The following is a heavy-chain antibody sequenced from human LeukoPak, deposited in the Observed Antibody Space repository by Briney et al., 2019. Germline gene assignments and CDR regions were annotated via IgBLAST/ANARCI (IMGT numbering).Heavy chain of an antibody. CDR3: AKDGKRFLEWLLYQYYFDY. CDR2: ISYDGSNK. D-gene: IGHD3-3*01. J-gene: IGHJ4*02. V-gene: IGHV3-30-3*01. CDR1: GFTFSSYA. Sequence: GGSLRLSCAASGFTFSSYAMHWVRQAPGKGLEWVAVISYDGSNKYYADSVKGRFTISRDNSKNTLYLQMNSLRAEDTAVYYCAKDGKRFLEWLLYQYYFDYWGQGTLVTVSS.